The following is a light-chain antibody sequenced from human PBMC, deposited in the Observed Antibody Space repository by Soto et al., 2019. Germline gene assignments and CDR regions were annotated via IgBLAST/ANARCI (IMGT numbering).Light chain of an antibody. J-gene: IGKJ1*01. V-gene: IGKV1-39*01. CDR1: QSIGAY. Sequence: DIQMTQSPSSLPASVGDRVIITCRASQSIGAYLHWYQHKPGTAPKLLIYAASTLQSGVPSRFSGSGSGTDFTLTVNSLQPEDFATYYCQQSYSFPRTFGQGTKVEIK. CDR3: QQSYSFPRT. CDR2: AAS.